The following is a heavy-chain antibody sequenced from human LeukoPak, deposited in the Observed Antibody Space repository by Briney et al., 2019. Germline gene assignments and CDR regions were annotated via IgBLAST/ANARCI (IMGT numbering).Heavy chain of an antibody. CDR2: LSGSGSST. J-gene: IGHJ6*02. V-gene: IGHV3-23*01. Sequence: GGSLRLSCAASGFTFSTYAMSWVRQAPGKGLEWVSGLSGSGSSTNYADSVKGRFTISRDNSKNTLYLQMLSLRAEDTAVYYCAKELKHYFGSGTYYIPYYGMDVWGQGTTVTVSS. CDR1: GFTFSTYA. CDR3: AKELKHYFGSGTYYIPYYGMDV. D-gene: IGHD3-10*01.